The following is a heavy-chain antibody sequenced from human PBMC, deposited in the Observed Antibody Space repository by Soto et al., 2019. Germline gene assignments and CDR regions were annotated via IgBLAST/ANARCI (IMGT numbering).Heavy chain of an antibody. CDR2: INHSGST. CDR1: GGSFRGYY. D-gene: IGHD5-12*01. CDR3: ARGFRIVATIKYYYYYGMDV. J-gene: IGHJ6*02. V-gene: IGHV4-34*01. Sequence: SETLSLTCAVYGGSFRGYYWSWIRQPPGKGLEWIGEINHSGSTNYNPSLKSRVTISVDTSKNQFSLKLSSVTAADTAVYYCARGFRIVATIKYYYYYGMDVWGQGTTVTVSS.